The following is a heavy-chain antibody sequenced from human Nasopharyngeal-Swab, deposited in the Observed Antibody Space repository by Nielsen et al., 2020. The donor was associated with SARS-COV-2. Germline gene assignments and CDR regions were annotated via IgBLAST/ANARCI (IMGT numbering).Heavy chain of an antibody. CDR3: ARESHYDFWSGYYPSKDYYYYMDV. CDR1: GFTFSDYY. J-gene: IGHJ6*03. Sequence: GGSLRLSCAASGFTFSDYYMSWIRQAPGKGLEWVSYISSSGSTIYYADSVKGRFTISRDNAKNSLYLQMNSLRAEDTAVYYCARESHYDFWSGYYPSKDYYYYMDVWGKGTTVTSP. D-gene: IGHD3-3*01. V-gene: IGHV3-11*04. CDR2: ISSSGSTI.